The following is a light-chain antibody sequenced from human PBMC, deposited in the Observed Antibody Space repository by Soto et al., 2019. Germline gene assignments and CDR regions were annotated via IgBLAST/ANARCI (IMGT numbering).Light chain of an antibody. CDR3: QQYDTFPST. V-gene: IGKV1-5*01. Sequence: DIQMTQSPPTLSASVGDRVTITCRASQSVSNWLAWYQQKPGKAPKLLIHDVFSLESGVPSRFSGSGSGTEFTLTISSLQPDDFATYYCQQYDTFPSTFGQGTKVEV. CDR2: DVF. J-gene: IGKJ1*01. CDR1: QSVSNW.